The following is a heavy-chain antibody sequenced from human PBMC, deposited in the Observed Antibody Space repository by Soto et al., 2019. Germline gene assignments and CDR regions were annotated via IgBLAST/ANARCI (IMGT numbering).Heavy chain of an antibody. V-gene: IGHV4-4*02. CDR1: SGSITSSNW. CDR2: IYHSGST. J-gene: IGHJ4*02. Sequence: QVQLQESGPGLVKPSGTLSLTCAVSSGSITSSNWWSWVRQPPGKGLEWIGEIYHSGSTNYNPSLKSRVTISVDKSMNVFSLKLSSVTAADTAMYYCAGGAVAGTSPAYWGQGTLVTVSS. D-gene: IGHD6-19*01. CDR3: AGGAVAGTSPAY.